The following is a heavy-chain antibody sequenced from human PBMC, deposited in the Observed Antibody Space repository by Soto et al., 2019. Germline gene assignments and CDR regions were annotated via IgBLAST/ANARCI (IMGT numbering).Heavy chain of an antibody. J-gene: IGHJ5*02. CDR1: GGSISSGGYS. Sequence: PSETLSLTCAVSGGSISSGGYSWSWIRQPPGKGLEWIGYIYHSGSTYYNPSLKSRVTISVDRSKNQFSLKLSSVTAADTAVYYCARDSPVLRFLEGKENWFDPWGQETLVTVSS. V-gene: IGHV4-30-2*01. CDR3: ARDSPVLRFLEGKENWFDP. CDR2: IYHSGST. D-gene: IGHD3-3*01.